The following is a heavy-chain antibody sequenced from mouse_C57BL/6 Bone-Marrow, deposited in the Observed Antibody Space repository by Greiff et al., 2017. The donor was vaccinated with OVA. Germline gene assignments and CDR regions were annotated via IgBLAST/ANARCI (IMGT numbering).Heavy chain of an antibody. CDR2: IHPNSGST. V-gene: IGHV1-64*01. J-gene: IGHJ3*01. Sequence: VQLQQPGAELVKPGASVKLSCKASGYTFTSYWMPWVQQRPGQGLEWIGMIHPNSGSTNYNEKFKSKATLTVDKSSSTAYMQLSSLTSEDSAVYYCARGFYYYGSSQFAYWGQGTLVTVSA. CDR3: ARGFYYYGSSQFAY. CDR1: GYTFTSYW. D-gene: IGHD1-1*01.